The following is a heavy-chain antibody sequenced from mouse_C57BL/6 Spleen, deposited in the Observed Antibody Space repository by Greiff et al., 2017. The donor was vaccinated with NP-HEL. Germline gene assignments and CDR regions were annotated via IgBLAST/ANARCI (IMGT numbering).Heavy chain of an antibody. CDR3: GRCRGNYCYAMDY. Sequence: QVQLQQPGAELVKPGASVKFSCKASGYTFTSYWMHWVRQSPGQGLEWIGEISTSDSYTNYPHKFKGKSTLTVDKSSSTVYMQISSLTSEAAAYYYCGRCRGNYCYAMDYWGQGTTVTVSS. D-gene: IGHD2-1*01. J-gene: IGHJ4*01. V-gene: IGHV1-69*01. CDR1: GYTFTSYW. CDR2: ISTSDSYT.